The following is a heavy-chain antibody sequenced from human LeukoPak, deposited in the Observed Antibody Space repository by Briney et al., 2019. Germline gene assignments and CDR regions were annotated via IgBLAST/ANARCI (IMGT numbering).Heavy chain of an antibody. CDR3: AKSRSGWHPI. CDR2: VSYDGSNK. CDR1: GSTLSTDA. V-gene: IGHV3-30*18. D-gene: IGHD6-19*01. Sequence: GSSLRLSHAASGSTLSTDAMHWVRQAPAKGPEWVAVVSYDGSNKYYADSVKDRFTISRDNSKNTLYLQIHSLRAEDTAVYYCAKSRSGWHPIWGQGTMVTVSS. J-gene: IGHJ3*02.